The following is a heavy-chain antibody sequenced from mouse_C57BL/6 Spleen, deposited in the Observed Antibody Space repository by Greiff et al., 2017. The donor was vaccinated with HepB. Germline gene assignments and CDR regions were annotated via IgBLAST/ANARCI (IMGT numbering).Heavy chain of an antibody. J-gene: IGHJ2*01. CDR3: ARAPFWDGNFDY. Sequence: EVQLVESGGGLVKPGGSLKLSCAASGFTFSDYGMHWVRQAPEKGLEWVAYISSGSSNIYYADTVKGRFTISRDNAKNTLFLQMTSLRSEDTAMYYCARAPFWDGNFDYWGQGTTLTVSS. CDR1: GFTFSDYG. V-gene: IGHV5-17*01. CDR2: ISSGSSNI. D-gene: IGHD4-1*01.